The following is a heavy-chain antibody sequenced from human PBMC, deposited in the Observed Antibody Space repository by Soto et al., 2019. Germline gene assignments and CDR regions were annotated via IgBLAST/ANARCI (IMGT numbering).Heavy chain of an antibody. V-gene: IGHV3-23*01. CDR2: ISGSGGST. Sequence: GGSLRLSCAASGFTFSSYAMSWVRQAPGKGLEWVSAISGSGGSTYYADSVKGRFTISRDNSKNTLYLQMKSLRAEDTAVYYCAKWGPIYTMILVVHDAFDIWGQGTIVTVSS. CDR3: AKWGPIYTMILVVHDAFDI. D-gene: IGHD3-22*01. CDR1: GFTFSSYA. J-gene: IGHJ3*02.